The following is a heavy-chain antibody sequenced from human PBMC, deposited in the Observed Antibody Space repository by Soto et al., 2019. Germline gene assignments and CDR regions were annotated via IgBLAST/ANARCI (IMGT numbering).Heavy chain of an antibody. CDR2: ISTTGGNT. Sequence: GSLRLSCAASGFTFYSSAMSWVRQAPGKGLEWVSAISTTGGNTLYADSVKGRFTISRDNSKNTLYLQMNSLRAEDTAIYYCAKPSGGSYPESRVFDSWGQGTRVTV. V-gene: IGHV3-23*01. CDR3: AKPSGGSYPESRVFDS. CDR1: GFTFYSSA. J-gene: IGHJ4*02. D-gene: IGHD1-26*01.